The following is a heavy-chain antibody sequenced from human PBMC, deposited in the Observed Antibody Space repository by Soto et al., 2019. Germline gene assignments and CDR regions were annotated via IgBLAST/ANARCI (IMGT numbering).Heavy chain of an antibody. D-gene: IGHD4-17*01. Sequence: QGQLVQSGAEVKKPGASVKVSCKASGYTFTSYGISWVRHAPGQGLEWMGWIRAYNGNTNYAQKLQGRVTMTPETPTSSGYMELRSLRSDDTAVYYCARDLHGDPYYWGQGTLATVSS. CDR2: IRAYNGNT. CDR3: ARDLHGDPYY. CDR1: GYTFTSYG. J-gene: IGHJ4*02. V-gene: IGHV1-18*01.